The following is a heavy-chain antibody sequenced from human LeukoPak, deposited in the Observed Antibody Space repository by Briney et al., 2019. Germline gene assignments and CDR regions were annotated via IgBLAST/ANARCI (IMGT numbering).Heavy chain of an antibody. D-gene: IGHD1/OR15-1a*01. CDR3: GRIAINANNGMDV. J-gene: IGHJ6*02. CDR2: IRSKPYGGTR. Sequence: GGSLRLSCTASGFTFGDYAVSWFRQAPGKGLEWVGFIRSKPYGGTREYAASVKGKFTISRDVSESSLYLQMNSLRTEDTAVYYCGRIAINANNGMDVWGQGTTVTVSS. V-gene: IGHV3-49*03. CDR1: GFTFGDYA.